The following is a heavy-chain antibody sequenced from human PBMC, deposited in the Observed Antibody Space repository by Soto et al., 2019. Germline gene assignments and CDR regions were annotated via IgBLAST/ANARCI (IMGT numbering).Heavy chain of an antibody. V-gene: IGHV3-7*03. CDR2: INKDGSKQ. J-gene: IGHJ4*02. CDR3: SRENWFQDY. CDR1: GFTFTAYY. D-gene: IGHD3-10*01. Sequence: EVQLVESGGGLVQPGGSLRLSCAASGFTFTAYYMTWVRQVPGKGLEWVASINKDGSKQYYVDSVKGRFTISRDNAMNSLSLQMNSLRAGDTALYYCSRENWFQDYWGQGTLVTVSS.